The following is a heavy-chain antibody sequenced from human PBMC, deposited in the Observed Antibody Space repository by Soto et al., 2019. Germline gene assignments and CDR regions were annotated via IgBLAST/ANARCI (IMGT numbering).Heavy chain of an antibody. CDR3: AKTRLRVYYYGMDV. J-gene: IGHJ6*02. V-gene: IGHV3-48*02. CDR1: GVTLSRYG. Sequence: XGFLALSIASSGVTLSRYGMNWVRQAPGKGLEWASHISGSSSTIYYTDSVKGRFTVSRDNAKNSLYLQMNSLRDEDTAVYFCAKTRLRVYYYGMDVWGQGPTVTVSS. CDR2: ISGSSSTI.